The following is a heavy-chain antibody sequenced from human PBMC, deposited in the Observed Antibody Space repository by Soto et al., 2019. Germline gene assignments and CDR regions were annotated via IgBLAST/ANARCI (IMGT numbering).Heavy chain of an antibody. D-gene: IGHD3-16*02. CDR2: INPNSGGT. CDR1: GYTFTGYY. CDR3: AREIIPYDYIWGSYRPSNFDY. Sequence: ASVKVSCKASGYTFTGYYMHWVRQAPGQGLEWMGWINPNSGGTNYAQKFQGWVTMTRDTSISTAYMELSRLRSDDTAVYYCAREIIPYDYIWGSYRPSNFDYWGQGTLVTVSS. V-gene: IGHV1-2*04. J-gene: IGHJ4*02.